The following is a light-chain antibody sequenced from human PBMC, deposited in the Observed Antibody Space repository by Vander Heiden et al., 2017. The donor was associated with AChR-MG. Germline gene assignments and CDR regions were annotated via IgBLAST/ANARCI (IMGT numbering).Light chain of an antibody. CDR3: LLYYGAGGV. Sequence: QPVVTQEPSLTVSPGGTVTLTCASRTGAVTSGHDPNWFQQKPGQSPRALIYGTSNRHSWTPARFSGSLVGGKAALTLSSVQPEDEAAYYCLLYYGAGGVFGGGTMLTVL. CDR2: GTS. CDR1: TGAVTSGHD. J-gene: IGLJ3*02. V-gene: IGLV7-43*01.